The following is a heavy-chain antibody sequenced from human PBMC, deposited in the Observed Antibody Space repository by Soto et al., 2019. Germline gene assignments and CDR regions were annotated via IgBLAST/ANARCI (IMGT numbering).Heavy chain of an antibody. CDR2: ISSSSSHI. Sequence: VQLVQSGGGLVKPGGSLRLSCAASGFTLTTYSMNWVRQASGKGLEWVASISSSSSHIYYADSVKGRFTISRDNARNSLYLQMNSLRAEDTAVYYCVRERGLSSYYGMDVWGQGTTVTVSS. CDR3: VRERGLSSYYGMDV. V-gene: IGHV3-21*02. J-gene: IGHJ6*02. D-gene: IGHD3-10*01. CDR1: GFTLTTYS.